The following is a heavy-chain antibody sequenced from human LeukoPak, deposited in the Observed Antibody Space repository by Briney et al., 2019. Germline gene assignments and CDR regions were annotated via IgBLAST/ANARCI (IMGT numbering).Heavy chain of an antibody. CDR1: RFTFSSYG. J-gene: IGHJ4*02. CDR2: ISYDGSNK. Sequence: GGSLRLSCAASRFTFSSYGMHWVRQAPGKGLEWVAVISYDGSNKYYADSVKGRFTISRDNSKNTLYLQMNSPRAEDTAVYYCAKAPPGYCSSTSCYVYYWGQGTLVTVSS. V-gene: IGHV3-30*18. CDR3: AKAPPGYCSSTSCYVYY. D-gene: IGHD2-2*01.